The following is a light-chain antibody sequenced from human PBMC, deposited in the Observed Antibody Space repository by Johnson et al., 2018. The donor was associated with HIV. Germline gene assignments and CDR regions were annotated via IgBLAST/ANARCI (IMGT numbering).Light chain of an antibody. CDR3: GTWDSSLSAGV. V-gene: IGLV1-51*02. Sequence: QSVLTQPPSVSAAPGQKVTISCSGSSSNIGNNYVSWYQQLPGTAHKLLIYENNKRPSGIPDRFSGSKSGTSATLGITGLQTGDEADYYCGTWDSSLSAGVFGTVTKVTVL. CDR2: ENN. J-gene: IGLJ1*01. CDR1: SSNIGNNY.